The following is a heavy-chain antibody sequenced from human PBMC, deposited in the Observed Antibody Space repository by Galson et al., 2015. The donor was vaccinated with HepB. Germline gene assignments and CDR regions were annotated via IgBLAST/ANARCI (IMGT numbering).Heavy chain of an antibody. Sequence: SLRLSCAASGFTFSSYWMSWVRQAPGKGLEWVANIKQDGSEKYYVDSVKGRFTISRDNAKNSLYLQMNSLRDEDTAVYYCARDRLPFQPGYSSSFLDGFDIWGQGTMVTVSS. J-gene: IGHJ3*02. CDR3: ARDRLPFQPGYSSSFLDGFDI. CDR1: GFTFSSYW. V-gene: IGHV3-7*01. CDR2: IKQDGSEK. D-gene: IGHD6-6*01.